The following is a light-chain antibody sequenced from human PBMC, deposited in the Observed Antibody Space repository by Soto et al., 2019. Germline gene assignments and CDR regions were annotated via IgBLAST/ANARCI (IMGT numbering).Light chain of an antibody. CDR2: AAS. J-gene: IGKJ3*01. V-gene: IGKV1-8*01. CDR1: QGISSY. CDR3: QQYYSYPPI. Sequence: AIRMTQSPSSFSASTGDRVTITCRASQGISSYLAWYQQKPGKAPKLLIYAASTLQSGVPSRFSGSGSGTDFTLTISCLQSEDFATYYFQQYYSYPPIFGPGTKVDIK.